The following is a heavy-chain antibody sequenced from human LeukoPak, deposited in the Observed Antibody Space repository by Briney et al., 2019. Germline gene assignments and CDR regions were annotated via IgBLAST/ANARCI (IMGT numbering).Heavy chain of an antibody. D-gene: IGHD6-6*01. CDR1: GFTFSNAW. Sequence: PGGSLRLSCAASGFTFSNAWMSWVRQTPGKGLEWAGRIKSKTDGGTTDYAAPVKGRFTISRDDSKNALYLQMNSLKTEDTAVYYCTTPSDFEYSSSSDGFDYWGQGTLVTVSS. CDR2: IKSKTDGGTT. CDR3: TTPSDFEYSSSSDGFDY. V-gene: IGHV3-15*01. J-gene: IGHJ4*02.